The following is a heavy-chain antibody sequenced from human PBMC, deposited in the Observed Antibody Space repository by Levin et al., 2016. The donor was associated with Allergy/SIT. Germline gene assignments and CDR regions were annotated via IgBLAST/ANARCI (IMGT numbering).Heavy chain of an antibody. D-gene: IGHD4-23*01. CDR1: GFAFDSYG. J-gene: IGHJ4*02. CDR2: ISYDGSDI. Sequence: GESLKISCAASGFAFDSYGMHWVRQPPGKGLEWVAVISYDGSDIYYADSAKGRFTISRDNSKNTLFLQMNSLRAEDTALYYCVKSRGNYGGNARKGFDYWGQGTLVTVSS. CDR3: VKSRGNYGGNARKGFDY. V-gene: IGHV3-30*18.